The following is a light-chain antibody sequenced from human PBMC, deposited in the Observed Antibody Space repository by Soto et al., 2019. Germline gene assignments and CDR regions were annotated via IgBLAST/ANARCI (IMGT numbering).Light chain of an antibody. J-gene: IGLJ1*01. CDR2: DVT. CDR1: SSDVGGYQY. V-gene: IGLV2-11*01. CDR3: CSYAGTYTYV. Sequence: QSALTQPRSVSGSPGQSVTISCTGTSSDVGGYQYVSWYQQHPGKAPKLMIYDVTKRPSGVPDRFSGSKSGNTASLTISGLQADDDADYYCCSYAGTYTYVFGTGTKVTVL.